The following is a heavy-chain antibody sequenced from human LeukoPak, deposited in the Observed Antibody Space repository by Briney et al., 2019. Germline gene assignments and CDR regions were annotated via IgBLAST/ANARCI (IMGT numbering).Heavy chain of an antibody. J-gene: IGHJ4*02. CDR2: MNPNSGNT. CDR3: ARGTGDVVPAAPPDY. Sequence: GASVKVSCKASGYTFTSYDINWVRQATGQGLEWIGWMNPNSGNTGYAQKFQGRVTMTRNTSISTAYMELSSLRSEDTAVYYCARGTGDVVPAAPPDYWGQGTLVTVSS. V-gene: IGHV1-8*01. CDR1: GYTFTSYD. D-gene: IGHD2-2*01.